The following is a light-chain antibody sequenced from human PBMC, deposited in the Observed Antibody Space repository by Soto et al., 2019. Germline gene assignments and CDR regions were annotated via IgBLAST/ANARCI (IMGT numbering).Light chain of an antibody. CDR1: SSDVGAYKY. CDR3: SSYTSTSTLV. V-gene: IGLV2-14*01. J-gene: IGLJ1*01. CDR2: EVS. Sequence: QSALTQPASVSGSPGQSITISCTGSSSDVGAYKYVSWYQQSPGKAPKLMIYEVSSRPSGVSNRFSGSKSGNTASLTISGLQAEDETDYYCSSYTSTSTLVFGTGTRSPS.